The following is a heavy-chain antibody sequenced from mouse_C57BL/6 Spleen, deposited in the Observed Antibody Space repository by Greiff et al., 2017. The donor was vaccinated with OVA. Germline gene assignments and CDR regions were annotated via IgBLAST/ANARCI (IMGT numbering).Heavy chain of an antibody. CDR2: IDPETGGT. CDR1: GYTFTDYE. Sequence: VQRVESGAELVRPGASVTLSCKASGYTFTDYEMHWVKQTPVHGLEWIGAIDPETGGTAYNQKFKGKAILTADKSSSTAYMELRSLTSEDSAVYYCTRVVGYWGQGTTLTVSS. CDR3: TRVVGY. J-gene: IGHJ2*01. V-gene: IGHV1-15*01.